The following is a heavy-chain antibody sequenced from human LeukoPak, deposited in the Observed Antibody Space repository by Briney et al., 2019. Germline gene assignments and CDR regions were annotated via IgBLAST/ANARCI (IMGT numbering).Heavy chain of an antibody. J-gene: IGHJ4*02. D-gene: IGHD1-26*01. CDR2: ISYDGSNK. CDR3: TSLTPGIVGASSVSY. CDR1: GFTFSTYG. Sequence: PGRSLRLSCAASGFTFSTYGVNWVRQAPGKGLEWAAVISYDGSNKYYADSVEGRFTLSRDSSKNTLYLQMNSLRAEDTAVYYCTSLTPGIVGASSVSYWGQGTLVAISS. V-gene: IGHV3-30*01.